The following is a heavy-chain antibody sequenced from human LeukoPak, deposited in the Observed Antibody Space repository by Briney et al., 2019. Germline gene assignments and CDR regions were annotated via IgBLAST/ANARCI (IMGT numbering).Heavy chain of an antibody. Sequence: SVKVSCKASGGTFSSYAISWVRQAPGQGLEWMGRIIPIIGTANYAQKFQGRVTITTDESTSTAYMELSSLRSEDTAVYYCARGTKLLWFGDNDYWGQGTLVTVSS. D-gene: IGHD3-10*01. J-gene: IGHJ4*02. CDR2: IIPIIGTA. CDR3: ARGTKLLWFGDNDY. CDR1: GGTFSSYA. V-gene: IGHV1-69*05.